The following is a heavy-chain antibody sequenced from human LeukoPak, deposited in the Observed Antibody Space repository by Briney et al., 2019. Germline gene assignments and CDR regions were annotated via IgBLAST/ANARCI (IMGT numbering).Heavy chain of an antibody. V-gene: IGHV1-2*02. Sequence: ASVKVSCTASGYTFTGYYMHWVRQAPGQGLEWMGWINPNSGGTNYAQKFQGRVTMTRDTSISTAYMELSRLRSDDTAVYYCARDAGIVGAHGPLFDPWGQGTLVTVSS. CDR2: INPNSGGT. CDR1: GYTFTGYY. CDR3: ARDAGIVGAHGPLFDP. J-gene: IGHJ5*02. D-gene: IGHD1-26*01.